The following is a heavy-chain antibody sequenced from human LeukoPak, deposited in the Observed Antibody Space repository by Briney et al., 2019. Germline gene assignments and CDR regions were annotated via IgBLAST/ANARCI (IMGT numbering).Heavy chain of an antibody. V-gene: IGHV3-23*01. Sequence: GGSLRLSCAASGFTFSSYAMSWVRQAPGKGLEWVSAISGSGGSTYYADSVKGWFTISRDNAKNSLYLQMNSLRAEDTAVYYCALHDYGDYLEDYWGQGTLVTVSS. J-gene: IGHJ4*02. D-gene: IGHD4-17*01. CDR1: GFTFSSYA. CDR2: ISGSGGST. CDR3: ALHDYGDYLEDY.